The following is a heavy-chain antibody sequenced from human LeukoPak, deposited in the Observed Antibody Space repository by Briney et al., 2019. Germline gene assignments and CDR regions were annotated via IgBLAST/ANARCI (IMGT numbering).Heavy chain of an antibody. CDR3: KSGGAAPGSFDY. J-gene: IGHJ4*02. V-gene: IGHV3-7*01. CDR2: IKYDGNEE. D-gene: IGHD1-1*01. Sequence: GGSLRLSCAASGFTFSSYWMSWMRQAPGKGLEWVANIKYDGNEEYYVDSVKGRFTISRDNAKNSLYLQLNSLGVEDTAVYYCKSGGAAPGSFDYWGQGTLVTVSP. CDR1: GFTFSSYW.